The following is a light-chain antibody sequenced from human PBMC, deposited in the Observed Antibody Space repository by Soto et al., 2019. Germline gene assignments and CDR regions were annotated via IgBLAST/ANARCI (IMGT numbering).Light chain of an antibody. V-gene: IGKV3-15*01. Sequence: IVLPQSPATLSVSPGERATLSCRASQSVSSNLAWYQQIPGRAPRLLLYGASTRASGIPARFSASGSGTEFTLPISSLQYEDFAVYYCQQFNYWPPITFGQGTRLEIK. CDR2: GAS. CDR1: QSVSSN. J-gene: IGKJ5*01. CDR3: QQFNYWPPIT.